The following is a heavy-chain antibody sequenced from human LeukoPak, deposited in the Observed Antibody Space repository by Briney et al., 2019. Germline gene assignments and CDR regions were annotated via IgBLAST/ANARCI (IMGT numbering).Heavy chain of an antibody. V-gene: IGHV3-48*04. D-gene: IGHD2-21*02. CDR1: GFTFCSYS. CDR3: ARDIVVVTAIPHFDY. Sequence: GESVRLSCAAYGFTFCSYSMNWVRQAPGKGLEWVSYISSSSSTIFYADSVKGRFTISRDNAKNSLYLQMNSLRAEDTAVYYCARDIVVVTAIPHFDYWGQGTLVTVSS. CDR2: ISSSSSTI. J-gene: IGHJ4*02.